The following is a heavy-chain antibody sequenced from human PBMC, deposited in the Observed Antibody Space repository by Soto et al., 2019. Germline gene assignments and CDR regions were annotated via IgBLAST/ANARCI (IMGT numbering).Heavy chain of an antibody. CDR1: GGSVSSGSYY. V-gene: IGHV4-61*01. CDR3: RSTRHSRGLRYFDWLPYYYYGMDV. D-gene: IGHD3-9*01. J-gene: IGHJ6*02. Sequence: SETLSLTCTVSGGSVSSGSYYWSWIRQPPGKGLEWIGYIYYSGSTNYNPSLKSRVTISVDASKNQFSLKLSSVTAADTAVYYCRSTRHSRGLRYFDWLPYYYYGMDVWGQGTTVTVSS. CDR2: IYYSGST.